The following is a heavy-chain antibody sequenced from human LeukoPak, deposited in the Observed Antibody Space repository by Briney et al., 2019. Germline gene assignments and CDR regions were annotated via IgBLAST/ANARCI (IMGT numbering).Heavy chain of an antibody. J-gene: IGHJ4*02. V-gene: IGHV4-59*01. Sequence: SETLSLICTMSGGPISGYYWTWIRKPPGKGLEWIGFINDSGSTRYNTSLKSRLTIAVDMSKNQFSLKLSSVTAADTAVYYCARTWDYWGQGILVTVSS. CDR2: INDSGST. CDR3: ARTWDY. CDR1: GGPISGYY.